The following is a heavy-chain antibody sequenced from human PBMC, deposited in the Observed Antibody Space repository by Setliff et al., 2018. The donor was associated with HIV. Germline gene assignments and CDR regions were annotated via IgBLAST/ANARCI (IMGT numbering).Heavy chain of an antibody. CDR2: ISYDGSNR. V-gene: IGHV3-30*04. J-gene: IGHJ5*02. CDR3: AKAGPRYNWNYAYFDP. D-gene: IGHD1-20*01. Sequence: PGGSLRLSCAASGFTFNNYAMHWVRQAPGKGLEWVAVISYDGSNRFYAGSAKGRFTISRDNSKNTVSLQMSSLRAEDTAFYYCAKAGPRYNWNYAYFDPWGQGTLVTVSS. CDR1: GFTFNNYA.